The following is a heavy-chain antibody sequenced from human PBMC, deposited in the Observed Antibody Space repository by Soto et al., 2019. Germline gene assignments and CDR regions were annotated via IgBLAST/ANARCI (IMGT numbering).Heavy chain of an antibody. V-gene: IGHV1-18*04. Sequence: QVPMIQSGGELKKPGASVKVSCKTSGYTFTNHGVNWVRQAPGQGLEWMGWISAYNGDTDYAQKFQDRVTMTIDTSTNTVFMELRSLGSDDTAVYYCARDLDYSTSICAYWGQGTPVTVSS. CDR1: GYTFTNHG. CDR3: ARDLDYSTSICAY. J-gene: IGHJ4*02. CDR2: ISAYNGDT. D-gene: IGHD4-4*01.